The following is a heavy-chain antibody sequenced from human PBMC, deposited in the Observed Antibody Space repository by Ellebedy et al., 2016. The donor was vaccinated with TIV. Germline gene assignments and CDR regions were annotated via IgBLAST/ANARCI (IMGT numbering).Heavy chain of an antibody. CDR2: INSDGSSI. D-gene: IGHD1-26*01. CDR3: AKDIGVGATTGAFDI. CDR1: GFTFSSYW. Sequence: GESLKISXAASGFTFSSYWMHWVRQAPGKGLVWVSRINSDGSSISYGDSVKGRFTISRDNAKNTLYLQMNSLRAEDTALYYCAKDIGVGATTGAFDIWGQGTMVTVSS. V-gene: IGHV3-74*01. J-gene: IGHJ3*02.